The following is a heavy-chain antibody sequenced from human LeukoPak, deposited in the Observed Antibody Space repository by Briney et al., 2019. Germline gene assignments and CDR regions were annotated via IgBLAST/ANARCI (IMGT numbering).Heavy chain of an antibody. CDR1: GFTFSSYT. CDR2: ISSSSSTI. Sequence: PGGSLRLSCAASGFTFSSYTMNWVRQAPGKGLEWVSYISSSSSTIHYADSVKGRFTISRDNAKNSLYLQMNSLRDEDTAVYYCARDQTRDSSAWYGLQINYYFDYWGQGTLVTVSS. D-gene: IGHD6-19*01. CDR3: ARDQTRDSSAWYGLQINYYFDY. J-gene: IGHJ4*02. V-gene: IGHV3-48*02.